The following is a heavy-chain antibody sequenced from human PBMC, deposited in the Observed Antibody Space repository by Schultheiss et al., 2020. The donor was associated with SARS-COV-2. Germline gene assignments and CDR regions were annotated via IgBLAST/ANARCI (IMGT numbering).Heavy chain of an antibody. D-gene: IGHD4-17*01. CDR3: ARKLGLTTVTKGWFDP. J-gene: IGHJ5*02. Sequence: GGSLRLSCAASGFTVSSNYMRWVRQAPGKGLEWVSVIFSGGSTYYTDSVKGRFTISRDNSKNTLFLQMNSLRAEDTAVYSCARKLGLTTVTKGWFDPWGQGTLVTVSS. V-gene: IGHV3-53*01. CDR2: IFSGGST. CDR1: GFTVSSNY.